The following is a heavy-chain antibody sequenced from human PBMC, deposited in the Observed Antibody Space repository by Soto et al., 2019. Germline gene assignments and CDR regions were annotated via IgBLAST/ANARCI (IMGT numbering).Heavy chain of an antibody. J-gene: IGHJ6*02. CDR3: AKDAIDCRDDNCLGSEVGYFGMDV. CDR2: SSCEGSKK. V-gene: IGHV3-30*18. Sequence: XGSRRRNCRVARFTSSDCRIHWVRQARGKCLAWVAGSSCEGSKKNYGDAVKGRFTISRENSKDTLYLQMNSLRGADTAVYHCAKDAIDCRDDNCLGSEVGYFGMDVWGQGTTVTVS. CDR1: RFTSSDCR. D-gene: IGHD1-20*01.